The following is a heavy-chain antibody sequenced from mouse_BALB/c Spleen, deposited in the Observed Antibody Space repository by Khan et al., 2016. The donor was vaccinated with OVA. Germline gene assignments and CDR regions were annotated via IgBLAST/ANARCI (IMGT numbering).Heavy chain of an antibody. J-gene: IGHJ4*01. D-gene: IGHD2-12*01. Sequence: EVQLVETGPGLVKPSQSLSLPCTVTGYSITSDYAWNWIRQFPGNKLEWMGYISSTGSTSYNPSLKRRISLTRDTSKNQFFLQLKSVTTEDTATYYCARSLYYIYGYGLDCWGRGTSVTVSS. V-gene: IGHV3-2*02. CDR1: GYSITSDYA. CDR2: ISSTGST. CDR3: ARSLYYIYGYGLDC.